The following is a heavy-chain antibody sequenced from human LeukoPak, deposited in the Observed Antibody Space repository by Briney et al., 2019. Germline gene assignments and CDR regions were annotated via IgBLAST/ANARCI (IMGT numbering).Heavy chain of an antibody. Sequence: GGSLRLSCAASGLIFSGSAMHWVRQASGKGLEWVGRIRSKANNYATAYAASVKGRFTISRDDSKNTAYLQMNSLKTEDTAVYYCTRRYGANSWWFDPWGQGTLVTVSS. CDR2: IRSKANNYAT. V-gene: IGHV3-73*01. D-gene: IGHD4-23*01. J-gene: IGHJ5*02. CDR3: TRRYGANSWWFDP. CDR1: GLIFSGSA.